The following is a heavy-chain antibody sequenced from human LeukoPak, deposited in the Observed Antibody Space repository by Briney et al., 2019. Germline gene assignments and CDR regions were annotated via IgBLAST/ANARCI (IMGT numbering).Heavy chain of an antibody. CDR1: GFTFDNYP. CDR3: PRDTSFNYGAHAMDV. V-gene: IGHV3-23*01. J-gene: IGHJ6*02. D-gene: IGHD4/OR15-4a*01. Sequence: GGSLRLTCPASGFTFDNYPRNGVRPAPGKGLDWVLGISVSGSYKYYVDSVRGRSTISRDSYLNALYLSLNSLRAGGRHIFLCPRDTSFNYGAHAMDVWGQGTTVTVSS. CDR2: ISVSGSYK.